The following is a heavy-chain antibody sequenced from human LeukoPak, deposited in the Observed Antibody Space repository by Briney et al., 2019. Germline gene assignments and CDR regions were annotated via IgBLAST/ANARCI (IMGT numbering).Heavy chain of an antibody. CDR3: ARDLTEGIAAAGRWFDP. V-gene: IGHV1-2*02. CDR2: INPNSGGT. Sequence: ASVKVSCKASGYTFTGYYMHWVRQAPGQGLEWMGWINPNSGGTNYAQKFQGRVTMTRDTSISTAYMELSRLRSDDTAVYYCARDLTEGIAAAGRWFDPWGRGTLVTVSS. D-gene: IGHD6-13*01. J-gene: IGHJ5*02. CDR1: GYTFTGYY.